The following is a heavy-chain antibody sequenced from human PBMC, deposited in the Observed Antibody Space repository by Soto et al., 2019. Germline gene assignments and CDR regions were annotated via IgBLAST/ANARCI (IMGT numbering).Heavy chain of an antibody. D-gene: IGHD1-1*01. Sequence: GGSLRLSCAASGFTFSSYEMNWVRQAPGKGLEWVSYISSSGSTIYYADSVKGRFTISRDNSKNTLYLQMNSLRAEDTAVYYCERDPRMEPYYYYAMDVWGQGTTVTVSS. CDR2: ISSSGSTI. V-gene: IGHV3-48*03. J-gene: IGHJ6*02. CDR3: ERDPRMEPYYYYAMDV. CDR1: GFTFSSYE.